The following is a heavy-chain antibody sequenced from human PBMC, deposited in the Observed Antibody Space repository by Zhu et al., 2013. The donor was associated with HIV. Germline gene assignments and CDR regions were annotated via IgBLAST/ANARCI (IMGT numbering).Heavy chain of an antibody. V-gene: IGHV1-8*01. D-gene: IGHD6-13*01. CDR3: ARRIAASGTPLGF. CDR1: GYTFTSYD. Sequence: ASVKVSCKASGYTFTSYDINWVRQAPGQGLEWMAWMNPNSGNTGYSQIFQGRVTMTRNTSISTAYMEVRSLRSEDTAVYYCARRIAASGTPLGFWGQGTLVTVSS. J-gene: IGHJ4*02. CDR2: MNPNSGNT.